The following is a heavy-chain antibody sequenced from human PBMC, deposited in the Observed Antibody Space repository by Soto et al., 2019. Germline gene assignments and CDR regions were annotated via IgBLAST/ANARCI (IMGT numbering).Heavy chain of an antibody. V-gene: IGHV3-7*04. CDR3: ARVDYHDTNGPFSDAFDI. J-gene: IGHJ3*02. D-gene: IGHD3-22*01. Sequence: GGSXRLSCAASGFSFSNYWMSWVRQAPWKGLEWVANIKPDGSQKWYVDSVKGRFTISRDNAKNSLYLQMISLRVDDTSMYYYARVDYHDTNGPFSDAFDIWGQGTMVTVSS. CDR1: GFSFSNYW. CDR2: IKPDGSQK.